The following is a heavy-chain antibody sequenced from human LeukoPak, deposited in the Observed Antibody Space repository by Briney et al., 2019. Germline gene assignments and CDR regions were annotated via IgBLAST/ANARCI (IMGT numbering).Heavy chain of an antibody. J-gene: IGHJ4*02. CDR3: ARETLPPLYSSSRYSHSPYFDY. D-gene: IGHD6-13*01. V-gene: IGHV4-59*12. Sequence: SETLSLTCTVSGGSLSSYYWGWIRQPPGKGLEWIGYIYYSGSTNYNPSLKSRGTISVDTSKNQFSLKLSSVTAADTAVYYCARETLPPLYSSSRYSHSPYFDYWGQGTLVTVSS. CDR2: IYYSGST. CDR1: GGSLSSYY.